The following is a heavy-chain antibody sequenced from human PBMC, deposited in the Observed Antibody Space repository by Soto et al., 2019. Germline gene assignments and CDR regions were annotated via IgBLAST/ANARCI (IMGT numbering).Heavy chain of an antibody. Sequence: ASVKVSCKASGYTFTSYAMHWVRQAPGQRLEWMGWINAGNGNTKYSQKFQGRVTITRDTSASTAYMELSSLRSEDTAVYYCARAGSGNYHGFDCCGKGTLVTVSS. CDR1: GYTFTSYA. D-gene: IGHD3-22*01. V-gene: IGHV1-3*01. CDR3: ARAGSGNYHGFDC. CDR2: INAGNGNT. J-gene: IGHJ4*02.